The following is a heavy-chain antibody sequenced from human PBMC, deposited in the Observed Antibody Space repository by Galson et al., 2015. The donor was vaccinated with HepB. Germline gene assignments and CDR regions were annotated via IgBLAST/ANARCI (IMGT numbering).Heavy chain of an antibody. CDR1: GGTFSSYA. CDR2: IIPILGIA. J-gene: IGHJ6*03. Sequence: SVKVSCKASGGTFSSYAISWVRQAPGQGLEWMGGIIPILGIANYAQKFQGRVTITADKSTSTAYMELSSLRPDDTAVYYCARDGTGSENYHMDVWGKGTKVTVSS. D-gene: IGHD2-8*02. V-gene: IGHV1-69*10. CDR3: ARDGTGSENYHMDV.